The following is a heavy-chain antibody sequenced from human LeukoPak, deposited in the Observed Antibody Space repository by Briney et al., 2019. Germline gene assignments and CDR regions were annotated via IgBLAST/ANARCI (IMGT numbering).Heavy chain of an antibody. Sequence: PGASLRLSCAAAGFTFSSYGRHGVRQAPGKGLGGVAVISYDGSNKYYADSVNGRFTISRDTSKNTLYLQMNSLRAEDTAVYYCAASGIAAADNWFDPWGQGTLVTVSS. V-gene: IGHV3-30*03. J-gene: IGHJ5*02. CDR1: GFTFSSYG. D-gene: IGHD6-13*01. CDR3: AASGIAAADNWFDP. CDR2: ISYDGSNK.